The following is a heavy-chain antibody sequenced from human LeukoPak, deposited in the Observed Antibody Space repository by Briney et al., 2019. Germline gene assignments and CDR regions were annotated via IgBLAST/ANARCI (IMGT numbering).Heavy chain of an antibody. D-gene: IGHD3-10*01. V-gene: IGHV4-61*02. J-gene: IGHJ4*02. CDR2: IYTSGST. CDR3: ERGYYYGSGSYYNLDY. Sequence: SETLSLTCTVSGGSISSGSYYWRWIRQPAGKGLEWIGRIYTSGSTNYDPSLKSRVTISVDTSKNQFSLKLSSVTAADTAVYYSERGYYYGSGSYYNLDYRGQGTLGTVSS. CDR1: GGSISSGSYY.